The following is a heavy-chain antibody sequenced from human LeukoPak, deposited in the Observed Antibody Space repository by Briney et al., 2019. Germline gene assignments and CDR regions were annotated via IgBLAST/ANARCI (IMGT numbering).Heavy chain of an antibody. CDR2: IYYSGST. D-gene: IGHD3-16*01. V-gene: IGHV4-39*01. J-gene: IGHJ3*02. CDR3: ARHPGDDAFDI. CDR1: GGSISSSSYY. Sequence: SETLSLTCTVSGGSISSSSYYWGWIRQPPGRGLEWIGSIYYSGSTYHNPSLKSRVTISVDTSKNQFSLKLSSVTAADTAVYYCARHPGDDAFDIWGQGTMVTVSS.